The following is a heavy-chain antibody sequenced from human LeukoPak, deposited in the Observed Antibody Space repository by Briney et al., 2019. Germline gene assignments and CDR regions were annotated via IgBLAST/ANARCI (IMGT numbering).Heavy chain of an antibody. CDR2: IYYSGST. CDR3: VAGTAMVMDWFDP. Sequence: SSETLSLTCTVSGGSISSYYWSWIRQPPGKGLEWIGSIYYSGSTYYNPSLKSRVTISVDTSKNQFSLKLSSVTAADTAVYYCVAGTAMVMDWFDPWGQGTLVTVSS. J-gene: IGHJ5*02. CDR1: GGSISSYY. D-gene: IGHD5-18*01. V-gene: IGHV4-59*05.